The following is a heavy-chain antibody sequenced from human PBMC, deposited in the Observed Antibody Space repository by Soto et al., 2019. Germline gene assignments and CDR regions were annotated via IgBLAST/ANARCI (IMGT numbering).Heavy chain of an antibody. CDR1: GYTFTSHD. CDR3: ARVGDPFYYYGMDV. Sequence: QVQLVQSGAEVKKPGASVKVSCKASGYTFTSHDINWVRQATGQRPEWMGWMNPDSGHTGYAQKFQGRVTMTRDTSVSTAYMELSSLTSDDTAVYYCARVGDPFYYYGMDVW. CDR2: MNPDSGHT. J-gene: IGHJ6*01. V-gene: IGHV1-8*01.